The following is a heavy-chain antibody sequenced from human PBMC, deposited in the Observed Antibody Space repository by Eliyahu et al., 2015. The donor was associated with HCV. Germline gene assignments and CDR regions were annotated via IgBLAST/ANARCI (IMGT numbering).Heavy chain of an antibody. CDR2: IXYDGTIK. Sequence: QVQLVESGGGVVXPGESXRXSCAASXFIFNKXVMHWVRQAQGKGLEWVAXIXYDGTIKXYVDSLKGRFTISRDNSKNMLYLQMNSLRAEDTAVYYCARDSDYGEDYLDLWGQGTLVTVSS. D-gene: IGHD4-17*01. J-gene: IGHJ4*02. CDR1: XFIFNKXV. V-gene: IGHV3-33*01. CDR3: ARDSDYGEDYLDL.